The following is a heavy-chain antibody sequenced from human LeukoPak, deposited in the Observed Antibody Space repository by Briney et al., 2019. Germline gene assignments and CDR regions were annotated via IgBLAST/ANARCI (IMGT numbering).Heavy chain of an antibody. V-gene: IGHV7-4-1*02. CDR2: INTNTGNP. J-gene: IGHJ5*02. D-gene: IGHD4-17*01. CDR1: GYTFTSYA. Sequence: GASVKVSCKASGYTFTSYAMNWVRQAPGQGLEWMGWINTNTGNPTYAQGFTGRFVFSLDTSVSTAYLQISSLKAEDTAVYYCAREMRDYGDYVPPGQFDPWGQGTLVTVSS. CDR3: AREMRDYGDYVPPGQFDP.